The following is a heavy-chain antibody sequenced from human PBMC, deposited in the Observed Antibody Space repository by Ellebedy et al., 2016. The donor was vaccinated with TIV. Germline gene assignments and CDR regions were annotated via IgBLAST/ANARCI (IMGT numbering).Heavy chain of an antibody. CDR3: ARELTRYYFGSGIA. CDR2: ITYDGSSQ. CDR1: GFTFSTNV. V-gene: IGHV3-30*03. J-gene: IGHJ5*02. Sequence: GGSLRLXCAASGFTFSTNVMHWVRQAPGKGLEWVADITYDGSSQWYLDSVKGRFTVSRDNSKNTLYLQMNSLRPEDTAVYYCARELTRYYFGSGIAWGQGTLVTVSS. D-gene: IGHD3-10*01.